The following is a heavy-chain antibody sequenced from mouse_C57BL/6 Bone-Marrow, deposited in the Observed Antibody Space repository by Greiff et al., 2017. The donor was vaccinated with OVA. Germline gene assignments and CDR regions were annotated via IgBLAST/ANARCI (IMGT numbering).Heavy chain of an antibody. CDR3: AREDYGSSYVDV. Sequence: VQLQQSGAELVKPGASVKISCKASGYAFSSYWMNWVKQRPGKGLEWIGQIYPGDGDTNYNGKFKGKATLTADKSSSTAYMQLSSLTSEDSAVYFCAREDYGSSYVDVWGTGTTVTVSS. J-gene: IGHJ1*03. D-gene: IGHD1-1*01. CDR1: GYAFSSYW. CDR2: IYPGDGDT. V-gene: IGHV1-80*01.